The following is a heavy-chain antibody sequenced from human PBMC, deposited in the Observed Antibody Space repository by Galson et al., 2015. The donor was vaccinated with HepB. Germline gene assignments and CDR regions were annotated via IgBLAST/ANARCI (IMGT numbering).Heavy chain of an antibody. CDR3: VHRHSSGFCDC. CDR2: IYWDDVK. J-gene: IGHJ4*02. CDR1: GFSPSTSGVG. Sequence: PALVKPTQTLTLTCTFSGFSPSTSGVGVGWIRQPPGKALEWLALIYWDDVKRYSPSLKSRLTITKDTSRNQVVLTMTNMDPVDTATYYCVHRHSSGFCDCWGQGTLVTVSS. D-gene: IGHD6-25*01. V-gene: IGHV2-5*02.